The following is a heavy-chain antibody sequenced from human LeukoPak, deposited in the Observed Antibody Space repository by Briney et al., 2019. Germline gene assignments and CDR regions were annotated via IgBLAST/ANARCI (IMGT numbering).Heavy chain of an antibody. CDR3: ARSGFPDAFDI. J-gene: IGHJ3*02. D-gene: IGHD1-26*01. V-gene: IGHV4-39*01. CDR2: IYYSGST. Sequence: PSETLSLTCTVSGGSIGSSSYYWGWIRQPPGKGLEWIGSIYYSGSTYYNPSLKSRVTISVDTSKNQFSLKLSSVTAADTAVYYCARSGFPDAFDIWGQGTMVTVSS. CDR1: GGSIGSSSYY.